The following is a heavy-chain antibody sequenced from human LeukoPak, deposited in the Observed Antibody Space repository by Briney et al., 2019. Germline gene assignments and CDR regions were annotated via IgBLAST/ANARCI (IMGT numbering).Heavy chain of an antibody. D-gene: IGHD2-21*02. CDR2: INHSGST. Sequence: PSETLSLTCAVYGGSFSGYYWSWIRQPPGKGLEWIGEINHSGSTNYNPSLKSRVTISVDTSKNQFSLKLSSVTAADTAVYYCGRGQSHCGGDCYSGHFDYWGQGTLVTVSS. V-gene: IGHV4-34*01. CDR3: GRGQSHCGGDCYSGHFDY. J-gene: IGHJ4*02. CDR1: GGSFSGYY.